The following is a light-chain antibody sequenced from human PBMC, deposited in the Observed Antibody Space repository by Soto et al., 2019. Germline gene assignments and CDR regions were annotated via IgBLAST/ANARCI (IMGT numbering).Light chain of an antibody. V-gene: IGLV2-14*01. J-gene: IGLJ1*01. Sequence: QSALTQPASVSGSPGQSITISCTGTSSDVGGYNYVSWYQQHPGKAPKLMIYYVSNRPSGVSNRFPGSKSGNTASLTISWIQAEDEADYYCSSYTSSSTPVFGTWTKLTVL. CDR2: YVS. CDR3: SSYTSSSTPV. CDR1: SSDVGGYNY.